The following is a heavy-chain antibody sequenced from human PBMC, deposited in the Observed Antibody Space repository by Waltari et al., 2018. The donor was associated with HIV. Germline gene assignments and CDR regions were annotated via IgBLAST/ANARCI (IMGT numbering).Heavy chain of an antibody. Sequence: VQLVESGGGLVKPGGSLGLSCAASGFPFSSSSMHWVRQAPGKGLEWVSSISKNSDYIYYAASVKGRFTISRDNAKKSVYLQMNSLRVEDTAVFYCTRRTPSGTYGMDVWGQGTTVTVSS. J-gene: IGHJ6*02. V-gene: IGHV3-21*01. CDR1: GFPFSSSS. CDR2: ISKNSDYI. D-gene: IGHD1-26*01. CDR3: TRRTPSGTYGMDV.